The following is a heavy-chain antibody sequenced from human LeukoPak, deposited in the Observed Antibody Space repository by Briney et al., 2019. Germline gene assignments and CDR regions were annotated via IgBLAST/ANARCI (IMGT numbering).Heavy chain of an antibody. Sequence: PGESLKISCKGSGYSFTSYWIGWVRQTPGKGLEWMGIIYPGDSDTRYSPSFQGQVTISADKSISTAYLQWSSLKASDTAMYYCARSYYDFWSGYSPFCYWGQGTLVTVSS. CDR1: GYSFTSYW. V-gene: IGHV5-51*01. CDR3: ARSYYDFWSGYSPFCY. D-gene: IGHD3-3*01. CDR2: IYPGDSDT. J-gene: IGHJ4*02.